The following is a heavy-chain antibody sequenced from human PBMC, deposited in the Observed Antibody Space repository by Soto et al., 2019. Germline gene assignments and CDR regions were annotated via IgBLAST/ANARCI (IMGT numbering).Heavy chain of an antibody. CDR1: GFTFSNAW. D-gene: IGHD3-22*01. Sequence: PGGSLRLSCAASGFTFSNAWMNWVRQAPGKGLEWVGRIKSKTDGGTTDYAAPVKGRFTISRDDSKNTLYLQMNSLKTEDTAVYYCTTGGSRYDSSGYLSAYYYGMDVWGQGTTVTVSS. J-gene: IGHJ6*02. CDR2: IKSKTDGGTT. V-gene: IGHV3-15*07. CDR3: TTGGSRYDSSGYLSAYYYGMDV.